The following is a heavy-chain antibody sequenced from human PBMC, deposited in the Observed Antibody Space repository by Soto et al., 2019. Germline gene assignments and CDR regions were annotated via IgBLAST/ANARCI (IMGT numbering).Heavy chain of an antibody. J-gene: IGHJ4*02. CDR3: AEEGIAYDSSGYYRIGGY. Sequence: QVQLVQSGAEVKKPGASVKVSCKASGYTFTSYYMHWVRQAPGQGLEWMGIINPSGGSTSYAQKFQGRVTMTRDTSTSTVYMELSSLRSEDTAVYYCAEEGIAYDSSGYYRIGGYWGQGTLVTVSS. V-gene: IGHV1-46*01. D-gene: IGHD3-22*01. CDR1: GYTFTSYY. CDR2: INPSGGST.